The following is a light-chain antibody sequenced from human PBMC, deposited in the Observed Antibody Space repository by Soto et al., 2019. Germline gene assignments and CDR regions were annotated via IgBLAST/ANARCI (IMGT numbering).Light chain of an antibody. CDR2: SNN. CDR3: AACDDSLNMV. V-gene: IGLV1-47*02. CDR1: SSNIGNNY. Sequence: QSVLTQPPSASGTPGQRVTISCSGSSSNIGNNYVYWYQHLPGTAPKLLIYSNNQRPSGVPDRFSASKSGSSASLAISGLRSEDEADYYCAACDDSLNMVFGGGTKVTVL. J-gene: IGLJ2*01.